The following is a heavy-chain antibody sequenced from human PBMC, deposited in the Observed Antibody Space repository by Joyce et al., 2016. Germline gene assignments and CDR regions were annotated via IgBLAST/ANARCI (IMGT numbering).Heavy chain of an antibody. V-gene: IGHV5-51*01. D-gene: IGHD3-22*01. J-gene: IGHJ4*02. CDR1: GYSFPVHW. Sequence: EVQLVQSGAEVRKPGESLRISCQGSGYSFPVHWIGWVRQMPGKGLEWMAIIYPGDSTTRYSPSFQGKVTISADKSINTAYLQWSSLKASDTAMYYCARRNFDTVGYYYFDYWGQGTLVTVSS. CDR3: ARRNFDTVGYYYFDY. CDR2: IYPGDSTT.